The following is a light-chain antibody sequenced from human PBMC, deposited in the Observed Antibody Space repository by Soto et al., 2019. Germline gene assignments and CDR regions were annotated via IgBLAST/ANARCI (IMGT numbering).Light chain of an antibody. Sequence: DIQMTQSPSTLSASVGDRVTITCRASQSISVWLAWYQQKAGKAPNLLIYKASRLESGVPSRFSGSGSETEFTLTISGLQSEDFAVYFCQQYHTWPAFGRGTRVEIK. CDR2: KAS. V-gene: IGKV1-5*03. CDR3: QQYHTWPA. J-gene: IGKJ4*02. CDR1: QSISVW.